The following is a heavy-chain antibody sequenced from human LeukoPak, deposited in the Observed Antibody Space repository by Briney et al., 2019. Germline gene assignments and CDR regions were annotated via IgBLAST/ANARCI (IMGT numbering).Heavy chain of an antibody. V-gene: IGHV3-15*01. D-gene: IGHD5-12*01. CDR1: GFTFSNAW. CDR3: ARDPSRYDLDY. J-gene: IGHJ4*02. CDR2: IKSKTDGGTT. Sequence: GGSLRLSCAASGFTFSNAWMSWVRQAPGKGLEWVGRIKSKTDGGTTDYAAPVKGRFTISRDDSKNTLYLQMNSLRAEDTAVYYCARDPSRYDLDYWGQGTRVTVSS.